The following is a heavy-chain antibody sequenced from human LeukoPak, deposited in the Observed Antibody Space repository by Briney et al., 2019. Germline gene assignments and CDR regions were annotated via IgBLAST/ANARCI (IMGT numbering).Heavy chain of an antibody. Sequence: SETLSLTCTVSGGSISSGGYYWSWIRQRPGKGLEWIGYIYYSGSTYYNPSLKSRVTISVDTSKNQFSLKLSSVTAADTAVYYCARTKSWCYFDYWGQGTLVTVSS. CDR1: GGSISSGGYY. CDR2: IYYSGST. D-gene: IGHD2-15*01. V-gene: IGHV4-31*03. J-gene: IGHJ4*02. CDR3: ARTKSWCYFDY.